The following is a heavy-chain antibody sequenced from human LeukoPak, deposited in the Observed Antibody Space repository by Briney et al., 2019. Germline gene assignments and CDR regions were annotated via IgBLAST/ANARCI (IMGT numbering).Heavy chain of an antibody. V-gene: IGHV1-18*01. D-gene: IGHD1-26*01. CDR1: GYTFTSYG. J-gene: IGHJ3*02. CDR3: ARDGELYSGSKGLFDI. CDR2: ISANNGNR. Sequence: ASVKVSCTASGYTFTSYGISWVRQAPGQGLEWMGWISANNGNRNYAQKLQGRVTMTTDTSTSTAYMELRSLRSDDTAVYYCARDGELYSGSKGLFDIWGQGTMVTVSS.